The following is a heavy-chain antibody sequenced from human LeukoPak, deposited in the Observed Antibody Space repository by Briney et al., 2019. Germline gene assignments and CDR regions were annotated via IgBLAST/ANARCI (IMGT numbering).Heavy chain of an antibody. V-gene: IGHV3-30-3*01. CDR3: ATYNHAWGSYNKFDS. D-gene: IGHD3-10*01. CDR1: GFPFSRYA. Sequence: GGSLRLSCAASGFPFSRYAMHWVRQPPGKGLEWVAVISNDGRDKYYADSVKGRFIISRDTSKNTLFPQLDSLRAEDTAVYYCATYNHAWGSYNKFDSWGQGTLVTVSS. J-gene: IGHJ4*02. CDR2: ISNDGRDK.